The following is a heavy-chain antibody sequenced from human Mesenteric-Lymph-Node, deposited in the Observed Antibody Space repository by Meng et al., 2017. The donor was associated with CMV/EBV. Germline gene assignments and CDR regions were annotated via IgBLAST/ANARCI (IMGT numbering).Heavy chain of an antibody. D-gene: IGHD2-21*01. J-gene: IGHJ4*02. CDR1: GFTFSSYA. CDR2: ISGSDSTT. CDR3: AKDRRYCGGDCHPLGWDY. Sequence: GESLKISCAASGFTFSSYAMSWVRQAPGKGLEWVSGISGSDSTTYYADSVKGRFTISRDNSKNTLYLQMDSLRAEDTAVYYCAKDRRYCGGDCHPLGWDYWGQGTLVTVSS. V-gene: IGHV3-23*01.